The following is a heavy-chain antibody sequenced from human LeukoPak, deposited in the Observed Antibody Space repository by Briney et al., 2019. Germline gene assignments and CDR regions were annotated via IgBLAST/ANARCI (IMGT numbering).Heavy chain of an antibody. J-gene: IGHJ5*02. CDR1: GGSFSGYY. CDR2: IYYSGST. Sequence: RSSETLSLTCAVYGGSFSGYYWSWIRQPPGKGLEWIGYIYYSGSTNYNPSLKSRVTISVDTSKNQFSLKLSSVTAADTAVYYCARRPDYYDIGFDPWGQGTLVTVSS. V-gene: IGHV4-59*08. CDR3: ARRPDYYDIGFDP. D-gene: IGHD3-9*01.